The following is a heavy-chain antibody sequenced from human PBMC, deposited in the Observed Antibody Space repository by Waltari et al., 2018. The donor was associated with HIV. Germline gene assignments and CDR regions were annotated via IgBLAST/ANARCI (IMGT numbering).Heavy chain of an antibody. J-gene: IGHJ3*02. CDR2: IKRYGSEE. V-gene: IGHV3-7*01. D-gene: IGHD2-15*01. Sequence: EVQLVESGGGLVQPGGSLRLSCAASGFTFSTYWMSWVRQAPGKGLEWVAKIKRYGSEEYYVDSVKGLFTISRDNAKNSLYLQMNSLRAEDTAVYYCARMIVVVVAATGAFESWGQGTMVTVSS. CDR1: GFTFSTYW. CDR3: ARMIVVVVAATGAFES.